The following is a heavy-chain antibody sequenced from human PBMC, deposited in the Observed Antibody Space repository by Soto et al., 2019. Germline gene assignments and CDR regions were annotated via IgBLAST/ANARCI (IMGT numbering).Heavy chain of an antibody. CDR1: GFTFSSYT. CDR3: VKDQYIDY. CDR2: ISSEGRTT. Sequence: VGSLRLSCSVSGFTFSSYTMHWVRQAPGKGLEYVSSISSEGRTTYYADSVKGRFTISRDNSKNTVYLQMSSLRAEDTAVYYCVKDQYIDYWGQGTLVTVSS. V-gene: IGHV3-64D*06. J-gene: IGHJ4*02.